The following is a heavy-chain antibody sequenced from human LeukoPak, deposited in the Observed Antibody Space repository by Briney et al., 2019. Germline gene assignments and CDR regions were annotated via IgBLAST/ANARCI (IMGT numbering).Heavy chain of an antibody. CDR3: ARAPAFDFWSGPPFDY. Sequence: GASVKVSCKASGYTFTGYYMHWVRQAPGKGLEWMGCINPNSGGTNYAQKFQGRVTMTRDTSISTAYMELSRLRSDDTAVYYCARAPAFDFWSGPPFDYWGQGTLVTVSS. CDR1: GYTFTGYY. D-gene: IGHD3-3*01. CDR2: INPNSGGT. V-gene: IGHV1-2*02. J-gene: IGHJ4*02.